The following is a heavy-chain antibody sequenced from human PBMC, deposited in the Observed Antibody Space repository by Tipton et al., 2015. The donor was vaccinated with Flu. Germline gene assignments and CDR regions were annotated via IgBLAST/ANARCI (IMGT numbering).Heavy chain of an antibody. D-gene: IGHD6-19*01. V-gene: IGHV3-23*01. CDR1: GLTFNSYW. J-gene: IGHJ4*02. CDR3: AKRGASGWRAFDY. CDR2: ISYSDDTT. Sequence: SLRLSCAASGLTFNSYWMSWVRQAPGKGLEWVSCISYSDDTTYYADSVRGRFTISRDNSKNTLYLQMISLRAEDTATYYCAKRGASGWRAFDYWGQGTLVTGSS.